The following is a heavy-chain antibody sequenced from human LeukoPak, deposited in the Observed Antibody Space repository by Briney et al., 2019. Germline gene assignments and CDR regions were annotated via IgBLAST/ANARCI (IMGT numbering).Heavy chain of an antibody. D-gene: IGHD3-10*01. J-gene: IGHJ6*04. Sequence: SVKVSCKASGGTFSSYAISWVRQAPGQGLEWMGGIIPIFGTANYAQKFQGRVTITADESTSTAYMELSSLGSEDTAVYYCARGGARLLWFGESPSYGMDVWGKGTTVTVSS. CDR2: IIPIFGTA. CDR3: ARGGARLLWFGESPSYGMDV. CDR1: GGTFSSYA. V-gene: IGHV1-69*13.